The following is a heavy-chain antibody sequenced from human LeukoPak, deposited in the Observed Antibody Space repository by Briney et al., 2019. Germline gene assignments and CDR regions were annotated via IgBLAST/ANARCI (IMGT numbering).Heavy chain of an antibody. V-gene: IGHV4-34*01. Sequence: SETLSLTCTVSGGSFNFYFWHWIRQPSGKGLEWLADFDNRGSTQYNPSLRGRGTISVDTSRNHVSLRLTSVTAADTAVYFCARDSNWGFQWGPGTLVTVSS. J-gene: IGHJ4*02. CDR2: FDNRGST. CDR3: ARDSNWGFQ. CDR1: GGSFNFYF. D-gene: IGHD7-27*01.